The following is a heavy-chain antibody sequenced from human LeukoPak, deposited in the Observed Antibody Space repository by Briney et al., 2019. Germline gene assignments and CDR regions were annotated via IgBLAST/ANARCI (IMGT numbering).Heavy chain of an antibody. J-gene: IGHJ4*02. V-gene: IGHV4-31*03. Sequence: PSETLSLTCTVSGGSISSGGYYWSSIRQHPGKGLEWIGYIYYSGSTYYNPSLKSRVTISVDTSKNQFSLKLSSVTAADTAVYYCAREGFGYSGYGLDYWGQGTLVTVSS. CDR1: GGSISSGGYY. CDR3: AREGFGYSGYGLDY. CDR2: IYYSGST. D-gene: IGHD5-12*01.